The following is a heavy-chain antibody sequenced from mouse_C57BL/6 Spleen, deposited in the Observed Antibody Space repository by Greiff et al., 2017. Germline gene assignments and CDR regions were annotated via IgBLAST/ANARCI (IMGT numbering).Heavy chain of an antibody. CDR3: ARSTRVGKESYFDY. CDR1: GYTFTSYW. Sequence: VQLQQPGAELVKPGASVKLSCKASGYTFTSYWMHWVKQRPGQGLEWIGMIHPNSGSTNYNEKFKSKATLTVDKSSSTAYMQLSSMTSRDAAVDDCARSTRVGKESYFDYWGQGTTVTVS. V-gene: IGHV1-64*01. J-gene: IGHJ2*01. D-gene: IGHD1-1*01. CDR2: IHPNSGST.